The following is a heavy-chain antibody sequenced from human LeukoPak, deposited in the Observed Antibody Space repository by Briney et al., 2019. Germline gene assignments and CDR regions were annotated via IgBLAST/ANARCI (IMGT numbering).Heavy chain of an antibody. CDR2: INPNSGGT. V-gene: IGHV1-2*02. J-gene: IGHJ4*02. Sequence: GASVKVSCKASGYTFTGYYMHWVRQAPGQGLEWMGWINPNSGGTNYAQKFQGRVTMTRDTSISTAYMELGRLRSDDTAVYYCARGTQWLLRSFDYWGQGTLVTVSS. CDR1: GYTFTGYY. CDR3: ARGTQWLLRSFDY. D-gene: IGHD5-12*01.